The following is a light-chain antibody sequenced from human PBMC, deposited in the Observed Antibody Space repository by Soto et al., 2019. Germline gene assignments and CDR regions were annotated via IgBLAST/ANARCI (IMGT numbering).Light chain of an antibody. Sequence: DIPMTQSPPSLSASVGDRVTITCRASKDINNYLAWFQQQPGTAPKPLIYATSTLHSGVPSRFTGSGSGTEFTLTITSLQPEDFVTYYCQQYNSYPWTFGQGTKVEVK. J-gene: IGKJ1*01. V-gene: IGKV1-16*01. CDR1: KDINNY. CDR3: QQYNSYPWT. CDR2: ATS.